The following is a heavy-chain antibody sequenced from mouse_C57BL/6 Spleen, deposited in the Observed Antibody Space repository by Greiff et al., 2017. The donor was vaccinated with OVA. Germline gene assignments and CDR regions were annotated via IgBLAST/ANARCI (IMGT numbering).Heavy chain of an antibody. CDR3: ARDGYGSPFDY. CDR2: ISYDGSN. J-gene: IGHJ2*01. CDR1: GYSITSGYY. D-gene: IGHD1-1*01. Sequence: EVKLMESGPGLVKPSQSLSLTCYVTGYSITSGYYWNWIRQFPGNKLEWMGYISYDGSNNYNPSLKNRISITRDTSKNQFFLKLNSVTTEDTATYYCARDGYGSPFDYWGQGTTLTVSS. V-gene: IGHV3-6*01.